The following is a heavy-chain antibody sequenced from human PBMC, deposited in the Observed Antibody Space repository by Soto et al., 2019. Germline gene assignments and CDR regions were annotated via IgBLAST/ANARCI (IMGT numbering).Heavy chain of an antibody. V-gene: IGHV4-59*01. D-gene: IGHD6-13*01. CDR3: ARDLYSSSSDNWFDP. CDR2: IYYSGST. Sequence: SETLSLTCTVSGGSISSYCLSWIRQPPGKGLEWIGNIYYSGSTNCNPSLKSRVTISVDTSKNQFSLRLSSVTAADTAVYYCARDLYSSSSDNWFDPWGQGTLVTVSS. CDR1: GGSISSYC. J-gene: IGHJ5*02.